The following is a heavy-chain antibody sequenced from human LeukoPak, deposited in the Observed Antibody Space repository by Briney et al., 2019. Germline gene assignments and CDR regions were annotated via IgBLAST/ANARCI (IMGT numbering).Heavy chain of an antibody. CDR2: INPNSGGT. J-gene: IGHJ4*02. Sequence: ASVKVSCKASGYTFTGYYMHWVRQAPGQGLEWMGWINPNSGGTNYAQKFQGRATMTRDTSISTASMELSMLRSDDTAVYYCARSKAYYYDSSGYYHAHDSWGQGTLVTVSS. V-gene: IGHV1-2*02. D-gene: IGHD3-22*01. CDR1: GYTFTGYY. CDR3: ARSKAYYYDSSGYYHAHDS.